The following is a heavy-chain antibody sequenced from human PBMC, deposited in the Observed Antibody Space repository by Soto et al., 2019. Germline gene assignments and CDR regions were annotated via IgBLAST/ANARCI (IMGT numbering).Heavy chain of an antibody. CDR3: ARPIAAAGMGYGMDV. Sequence: GESLKISCKGSGYSFTSCWIGWVRQMPGKGLEWMGIIYPGDSDTRYSPSFQGQVTISADKSISTAYLQWSSLKASDTAMYYCARPIAAAGMGYGMDVWGQGTTVTV. CDR2: IYPGDSDT. V-gene: IGHV5-51*01. J-gene: IGHJ6*02. CDR1: GYSFTSCW. D-gene: IGHD6-13*01.